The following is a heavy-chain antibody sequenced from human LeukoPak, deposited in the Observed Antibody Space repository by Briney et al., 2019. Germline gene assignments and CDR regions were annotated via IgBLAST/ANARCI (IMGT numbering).Heavy chain of an antibody. V-gene: IGHV3-30-3*01. D-gene: IGHD3-10*01. Sequence: PGWSLRLSCAASGFTFSSYAMHWVRQAPGPGLEWVAVMSFDGSKSYYADSMKGRCTISRDNSKNTLYLQMNSLRAEDTAAYYCARDRQPYYHYYGMDVWGQGTTVTVSS. CDR3: ARDRQPYYHYYGMDV. J-gene: IGHJ6*02. CDR2: MSFDGSKS. CDR1: GFTFSSYA.